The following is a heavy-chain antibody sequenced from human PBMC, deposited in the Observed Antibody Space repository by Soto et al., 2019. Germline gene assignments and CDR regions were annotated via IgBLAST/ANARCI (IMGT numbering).Heavy chain of an antibody. V-gene: IGHV3-23*01. D-gene: IGHD3-22*01. J-gene: IGHJ4*02. CDR2: ISGSGGST. Sequence: PGGSLRLSCAASGFTFSSYAMSWVRQAPGKGLEWVSAISGSGGSTYYADSVKGRFTISRDNSKNTLYLQMNSLRAEDTAVYYCAKTGGSRTYYYDSSGSQGYWGQGSLVPVSS. CDR3: AKTGGSRTYYYDSSGSQGY. CDR1: GFTFSSYA.